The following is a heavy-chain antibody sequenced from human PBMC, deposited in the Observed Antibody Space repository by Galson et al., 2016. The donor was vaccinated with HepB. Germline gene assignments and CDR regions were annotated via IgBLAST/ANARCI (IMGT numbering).Heavy chain of an antibody. D-gene: IGHD3-10*01. CDR3: ARDPPLHYGSGRNYYYNGKDV. V-gene: IGHV3-21*01. CDR2: ISSSSTYI. CDR1: GFTFSSYS. J-gene: IGHJ6*02. Sequence: SLRLSCAASGFTFSSYSMNWVRQAPGKGLEWVSSISSSSTYIYYADSVKGRFTISRDNAKNSLYLQMNSLRAEDTAVYYCARDPPLHYGSGRNYYYNGKDVWGQGTTVTVSS.